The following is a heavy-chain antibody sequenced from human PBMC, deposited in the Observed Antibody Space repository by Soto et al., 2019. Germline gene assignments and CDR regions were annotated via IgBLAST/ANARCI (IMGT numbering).Heavy chain of an antibody. CDR2: INPSGGST. D-gene: IGHD5-18*01. CDR1: GYNFGLFG. Sequence: GASVKVSCKVAGYNFGLFGLSWVRQAPGQGLEWMGIINPSGGSTSYAQKFQGRVTMTRDTPTSTVYMELSSLRSEDTAVYYCARSYTAMSLYYYYGMDVWGQGTTVTVSS. CDR3: ARSYTAMSLYYYYGMDV. V-gene: IGHV1-46*01. J-gene: IGHJ6*02.